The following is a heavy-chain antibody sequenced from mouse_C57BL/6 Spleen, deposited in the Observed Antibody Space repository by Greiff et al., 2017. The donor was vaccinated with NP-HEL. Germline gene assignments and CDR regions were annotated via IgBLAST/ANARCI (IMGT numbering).Heavy chain of an antibody. V-gene: IGHV1-62-2*01. D-gene: IGHD1-1*01. CDR2: FYPGSGSI. J-gene: IGHJ3*01. CDR1: GSTFTEYT. Sequence: VQLQQSGAELVKPGASVKLSCKASGSTFTEYTIHWVKQRSGQGLEWIGWFYPGSGSIKYNEKFKDKATLTADKSSSTVYMALSRLTSEDSAVYFCARHEEGLYYYGSSQAWFAYWGQGTLVTVSA. CDR3: ARHEEGLYYYGSSQAWFAY.